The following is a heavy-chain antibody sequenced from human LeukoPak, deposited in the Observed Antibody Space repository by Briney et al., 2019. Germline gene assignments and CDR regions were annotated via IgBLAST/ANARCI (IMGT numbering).Heavy chain of an antibody. Sequence: SETLSLTCTVSGGSIRSSYYYWGWIRQPPGKGLEWIGSIYYSGSTYYNPSLKSRVTISVDTSKNQFSLKLSSVTAADTAVYYCARLAFKRVVITTYYFDYWGQGTLVTVSS. CDR3: ARLAFKRVVITTYYFDY. J-gene: IGHJ4*02. CDR2: IYYSGST. CDR1: GGSIRSSYYY. D-gene: IGHD3-22*01. V-gene: IGHV4-39*01.